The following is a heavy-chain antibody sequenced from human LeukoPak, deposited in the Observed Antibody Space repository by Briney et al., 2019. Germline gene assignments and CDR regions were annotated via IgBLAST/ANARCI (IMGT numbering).Heavy chain of an antibody. CDR3: ARHWNNVGLDL. Sequence: GESLKISCKGSGYRFTNYWIGWVRQIPGKGLEWMGIIYPGDSDTRYSPSFQGQVTISADKSISTAYLQWSGLKGSDTAIYYCARHWNNVGLDLWAQETVVTV. CDR2: IYPGDSDT. J-gene: IGHJ4*02. V-gene: IGHV5-51*01. D-gene: IGHD1/OR15-1a*01. CDR1: GYRFTNYW.